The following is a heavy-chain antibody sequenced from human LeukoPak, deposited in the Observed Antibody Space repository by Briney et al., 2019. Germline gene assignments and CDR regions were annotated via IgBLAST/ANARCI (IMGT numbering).Heavy chain of an antibody. Sequence: SVKVSCKASGGTFSSYAISWVRQAPGQGLERMGGIIPIFGTANYAQKSQGRVTITTDESTSTAYMELSSLRSEDTAVYYCARSGRYYDSSGYSPFDYWGQGTLVTVSS. CDR3: ARSGRYYDSSGYSPFDY. CDR2: IIPIFGTA. D-gene: IGHD3-22*01. V-gene: IGHV1-69*05. CDR1: GGTFSSYA. J-gene: IGHJ4*02.